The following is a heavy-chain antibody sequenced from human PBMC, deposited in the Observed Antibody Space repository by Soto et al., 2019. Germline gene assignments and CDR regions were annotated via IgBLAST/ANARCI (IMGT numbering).Heavy chain of an antibody. Sequence: ASVKVSCKVSGNTLVELAIHWVRQAPGKGLEWMGGFDPEDGETIYAQKFQGRVIMTEDTSTDTAYMELSSLRSDDTAVYYCATSILATIADDWFDPWGQGTLVTVSS. CDR2: FDPEDGET. CDR1: GNTLVELA. V-gene: IGHV1-24*01. CDR3: ATSILATIADDWFDP. D-gene: IGHD5-12*01. J-gene: IGHJ5*02.